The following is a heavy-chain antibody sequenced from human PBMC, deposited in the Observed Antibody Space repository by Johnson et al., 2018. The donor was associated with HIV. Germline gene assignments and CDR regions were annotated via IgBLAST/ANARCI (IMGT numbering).Heavy chain of an antibody. CDR2: LCYDGTTA. CDR1: GFTFSREN. V-gene: IGHV3-33*03. J-gene: IGHJ3*02. CDR3: AKTGGGAALDS. Sequence: QVQLVESGGDVVQPGMSLRLSYAASGFTFSRENMHWVRQAPGKGLEWVAILCYDGTTAFYADSVKGRFTISRDTSKKMLYLQMNSLRVDDTAVYYCAKTGGGAALDSWGQGTMVTVSS. D-gene: IGHD3-16*01.